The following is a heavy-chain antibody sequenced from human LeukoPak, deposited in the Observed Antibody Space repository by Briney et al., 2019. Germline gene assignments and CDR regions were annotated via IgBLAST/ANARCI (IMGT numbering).Heavy chain of an antibody. D-gene: IGHD3-9*01. CDR3: ARAGDILTGYRYYFDY. CDR2: ISYDGSNK. Sequence: PGGSLRLSCAASGFTFSSYAMHWVRQAPGKGLERVAVISYDGSNKYYADSVKGRFTISRDNSKNTLYLQMNSLRAEDTAVYYCARAGDILTGYRYYFDYWGQGTLVTVSS. CDR1: GFTFSSYA. J-gene: IGHJ4*02. V-gene: IGHV3-30*04.